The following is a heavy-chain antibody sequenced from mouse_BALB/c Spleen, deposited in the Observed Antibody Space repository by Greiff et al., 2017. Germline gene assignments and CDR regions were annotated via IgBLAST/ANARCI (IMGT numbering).Heavy chain of an antibody. CDR1: GYSFTGYY. V-gene: IGHV1S34*01. J-gene: IGHJ2*01. CDR2: ISCYNGAT. CDR3: ARTITTVPPFDY. D-gene: IGHD1-1*01. Sequence: LVKTGASVKISCKASGYSFTGYYMHWVKQSHVKSLEWIGYISCYNGATSYNQKFKGKATFTVDTSSSTAYMQFNSLTSEDSAVYYCARTITTVPPFDYWGQGTTLTVSS.